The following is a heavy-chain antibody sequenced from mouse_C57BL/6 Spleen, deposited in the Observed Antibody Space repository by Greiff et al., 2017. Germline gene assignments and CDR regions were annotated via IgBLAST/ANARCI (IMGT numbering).Heavy chain of an antibody. V-gene: IGHV1-72*01. D-gene: IGHD1-1*01. J-gene: IGHJ2*01. Sequence: QVRLQQPGAELVKPGASVKLSCKASGYTFTSYWMHWVKQRPGRGLEGIGRIDPNSGGAKYNEKFKSKATLNVDKPSSTAYMQLSSLTSEDSAVYYCARPYYYGSSLFDYWCQGTTHTVSS. CDR1: GYTFTSYW. CDR2: IDPNSGGA. CDR3: ARPYYYGSSLFDY.